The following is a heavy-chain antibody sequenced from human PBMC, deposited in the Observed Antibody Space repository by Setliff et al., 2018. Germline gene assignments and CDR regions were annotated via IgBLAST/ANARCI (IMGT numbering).Heavy chain of an antibody. J-gene: IGHJ4*02. D-gene: IGHD3-10*01. CDR1: GLSYTNDW. CDR2: INPHGSEK. V-gene: IGHV3-7*01. CDR3: FGAGTCSY. Sequence: PGGSLRLSCTASGLSYTNDWVSWVRQAPGKGLEWLASINPHGSEKYYVDSVKGRFTISRDNAKNSLSLQMNNLRTEDTAVYYCFGAGTCSYWGQGALVTVSS.